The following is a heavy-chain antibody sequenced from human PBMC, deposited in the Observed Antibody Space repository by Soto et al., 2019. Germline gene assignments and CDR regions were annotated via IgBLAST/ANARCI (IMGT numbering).Heavy chain of an antibody. J-gene: IGHJ3*02. Sequence: GKSLKISCRGSGYIFTNYWIGWVRQMPGKGLERMGVIYPGDSDTRYSPSFKGQVTISADKSTTTAYLQWSGLKASDTAMYYCARPKGDHRATYDSNDYWALDIWGQGTMVTVSS. V-gene: IGHV5-51*01. CDR1: GYIFTNYW. CDR3: ARPKGDHRATYDSNDYWALDI. D-gene: IGHD3-22*01. CDR2: IYPGDSDT.